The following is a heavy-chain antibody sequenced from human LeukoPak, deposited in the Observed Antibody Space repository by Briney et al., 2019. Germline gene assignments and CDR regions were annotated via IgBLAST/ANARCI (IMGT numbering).Heavy chain of an antibody. CDR3: AGAAAGTSLDY. J-gene: IGHJ4*02. CDR1: GFSLSISGVG. D-gene: IGHD6-13*01. Sequence: SGPTLVKPTQTLTLTCTFSGFSLSISGVGVGWIRQPPGKALEWLTLIYWDDDKRYSPSLKSRLTITKDTSKNQVVLTMTNMDPVDTVTSFCAGAAAGTSLDYWGQGSLVTVSS. CDR2: IYWDDDK. V-gene: IGHV2-5*02.